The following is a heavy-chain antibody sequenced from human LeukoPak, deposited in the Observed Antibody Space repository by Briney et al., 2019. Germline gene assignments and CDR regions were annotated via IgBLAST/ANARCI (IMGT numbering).Heavy chain of an antibody. V-gene: IGHV3-73*01. CDR3: ISLDYYGSGSLD. J-gene: IGHJ4*02. Sequence: PGGSLRLSCAASGFTFSGSTMHWVRQASGKGLEWVGRIRSKANSYATAYAASVKGRFTISRDDSKNMAYLQMNSLKTEDTAVYYCISLDYYGSGSLDWGQGTLVTVSP. CDR1: GFTFSGST. CDR2: IRSKANSYAT. D-gene: IGHD3-10*01.